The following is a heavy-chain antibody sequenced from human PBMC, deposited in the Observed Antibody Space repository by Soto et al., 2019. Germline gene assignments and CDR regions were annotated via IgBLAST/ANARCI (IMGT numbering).Heavy chain of an antibody. CDR1: GGSISFGGYS. D-gene: IGHD6-19*01. Sequence: QLQLQQSGSGLVKPSQTLSLTCAVSGGSISFGGYSWSWIRQAPGKGLEWIGYIYHSETTYYNPSLKSRVTISVDRSQNQFSLKLNSVTAADTVVYYCARGREQWLAFDYWGQGTLVTVSS. CDR2: IYHSETT. V-gene: IGHV4-30-2*01. J-gene: IGHJ4*02. CDR3: ARGREQWLAFDY.